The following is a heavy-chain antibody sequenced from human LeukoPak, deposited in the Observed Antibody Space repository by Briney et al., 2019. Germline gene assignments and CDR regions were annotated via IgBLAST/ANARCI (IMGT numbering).Heavy chain of an antibody. CDR2: ISGGDGTT. Sequence: GGSLRLSCAASGFTFSNYAMNWVRQAPGKGLEWVSGISGGDGTTFYADSVKGRFTISRDNSKNTLYLQMNGLRAEDTAVYYCAKAGSLDIAARQNYWGQGTLVTVSS. CDR1: GFTFSNYA. J-gene: IGHJ4*02. CDR3: AKAGSLDIAARQNY. D-gene: IGHD6-6*01. V-gene: IGHV3-23*01.